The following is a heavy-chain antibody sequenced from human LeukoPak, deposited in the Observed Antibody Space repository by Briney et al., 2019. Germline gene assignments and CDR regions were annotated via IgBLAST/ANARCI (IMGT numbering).Heavy chain of an antibody. CDR2: ISAYNGNT. D-gene: IGHD6-13*01. V-gene: IGHV1-18*01. CDR1: GCTFTSYG. CDR3: ARDALGAAAGNEHFQH. Sequence: GASVKVSCKASGCTFTSYGISWVRQAPGQGLEWMGWISAYNGNTNYAQKLQGRVTMTTDTSTSTAYMELRSLRSDDTAVYYCARDALGAAAGNEHFQHWGQGTLVTVSS. J-gene: IGHJ1*01.